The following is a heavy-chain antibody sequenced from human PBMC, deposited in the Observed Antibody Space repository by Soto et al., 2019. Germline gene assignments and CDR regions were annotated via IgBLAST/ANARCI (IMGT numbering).Heavy chain of an antibody. CDR3: ARGRDEYKLGNV. V-gene: IGHV4-34*01. D-gene: IGHD1-1*01. CDR2: IHPSGST. CDR1: GGSLSDYC. J-gene: IGHJ6*02. Sequence: PSETLSLTCAVSGGSLSDYCWPWIRQSPGKELEWIGEIHPSGSTYYNPSLRSRVTISVDTSKNQFSLKLTSLTAADTAIYYCARGRDEYKLGNVWGHGTTVTVSS.